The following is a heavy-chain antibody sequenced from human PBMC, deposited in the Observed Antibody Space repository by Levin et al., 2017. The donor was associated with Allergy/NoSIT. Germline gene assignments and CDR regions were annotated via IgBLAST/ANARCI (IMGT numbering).Heavy chain of an antibody. Sequence: SCVASEFRFDDSAMHWVRPPPGKGLEWVSSISWNSDIVAYAASVRGRFTISRDNARNSLHLLMDSLTTEDTALYFCAKDQQGVGTDGFNLWGQGTMVTVSS. V-gene: IGHV3-9*01. D-gene: IGHD1-14*01. CDR2: ISWNSDIV. CDR3: AKDQQGVGTDGFNL. J-gene: IGHJ3*01. CDR1: EFRFDDSA.